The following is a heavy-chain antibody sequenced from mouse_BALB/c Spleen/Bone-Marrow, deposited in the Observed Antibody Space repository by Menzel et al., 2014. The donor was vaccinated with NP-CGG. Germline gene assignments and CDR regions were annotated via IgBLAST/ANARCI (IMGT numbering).Heavy chain of an antibody. D-gene: IGHD3-3*01. Sequence: EVKLMESGGGLVQPGGSRKLSCAASGFTFSSFGMHWVRQAPEKGLEWVAYISSGSRTVFYADTVKGRFTISRANPKNTLFLQMTSLRSEDTAMYYCTRSRGNWDDFDYWGQGTTLTVSS. J-gene: IGHJ2*01. CDR3: TRSRGNWDDFDY. V-gene: IGHV5-17*02. CDR1: GFTFSSFG. CDR2: ISSGSRTV.